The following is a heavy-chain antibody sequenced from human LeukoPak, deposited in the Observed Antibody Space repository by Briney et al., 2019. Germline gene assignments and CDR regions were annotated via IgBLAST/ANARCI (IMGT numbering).Heavy chain of an antibody. J-gene: IGHJ4*02. CDR2: ISGSSTEI. CDR3: ARVSGTYYKGHFDY. V-gene: IGHV3-21*01. Sequence: PGGSLRLSCAASGFTFSSYSMNWVRQAPGKGLEWVSYISGSSTEIYYADSVKGRFTISRDNAKNALYLQMNSLSAEDTAVYYCARVSGTYYKGHFDYWGQGTLVTVSS. D-gene: IGHD3-10*01. CDR1: GFTFSSYS.